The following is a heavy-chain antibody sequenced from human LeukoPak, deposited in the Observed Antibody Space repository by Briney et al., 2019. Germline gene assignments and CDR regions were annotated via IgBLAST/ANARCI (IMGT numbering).Heavy chain of an antibody. V-gene: IGHV1-8*03. CDR2: MNPNSGNT. CDR3: AIRYSYGFDY. Sequence: GASVNVSCKASGYTFISYDINWVRQATGQGLEWMGWMNPNSGNTGYAQKFLGRVTITRNTSISTAYMELSSLRSEDTAVYYCAIRYSYGFDYWGQGTLVTVSS. D-gene: IGHD5-18*01. CDR1: GYTFISYD. J-gene: IGHJ4*02.